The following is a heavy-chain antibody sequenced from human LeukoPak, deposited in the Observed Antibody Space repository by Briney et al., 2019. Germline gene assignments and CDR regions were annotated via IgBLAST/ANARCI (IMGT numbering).Heavy chain of an antibody. CDR2: INHGGST. J-gene: IGHJ6*03. CDR3: ARTAAPGYCSGGSCYYYYYMDV. CDR1: GGSFSGDF. D-gene: IGHD2-15*01. V-gene: IGHV4-34*01. Sequence: PSETLSLTCAVYGGSFSGDFWSWIRQSPGKGLEWIGEINHGGSTTYNPSLQSRVTISVDTSKNQFSLKLSSVTAADTAVYYCARTAAPGYCSGGSCYYYYYMDVWGKGTTVTISS.